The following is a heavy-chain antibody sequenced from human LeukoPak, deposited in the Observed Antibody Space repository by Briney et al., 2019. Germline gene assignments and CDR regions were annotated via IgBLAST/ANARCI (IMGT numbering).Heavy chain of an antibody. CDR3: AKYSRTYGMDV. CDR2: ISGNGGAT. D-gene: IGHD2-21*01. V-gene: IGHV3-23*01. CDR1: GFTFTSYA. Sequence: GGSLRLSCAASGFTFTSYAMSWVRQAPGKGLEWVSAISGNGGATYYADSVKGRFTISGDNSKNTLHLQMNSLRAEDTALYYCAKYSRTYGMDVWGQGTTVTVSS. J-gene: IGHJ6*02.